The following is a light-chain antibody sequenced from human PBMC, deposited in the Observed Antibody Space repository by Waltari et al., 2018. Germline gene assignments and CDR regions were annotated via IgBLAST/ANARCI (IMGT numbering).Light chain of an antibody. CDR1: SSNLGSNT. V-gene: IGLV1-44*01. Sequence: QSVLTQPPSASGTPGQRVTISCSGSSSNLGSNTVNWYQQLPGTAPKPLIYSNNQRPSGVPDRFSGSKSGTSASLAISGLQSEDEADYYCAAWDDSSVVFGGGTKLTVL. CDR3: AAWDDSSVV. J-gene: IGLJ2*01. CDR2: SNN.